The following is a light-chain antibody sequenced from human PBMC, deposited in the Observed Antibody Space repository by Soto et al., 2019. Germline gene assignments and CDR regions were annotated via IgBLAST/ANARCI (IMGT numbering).Light chain of an antibody. CDR2: KAS. J-gene: IGKJ1*01. CDR1: QSINSW. V-gene: IGKV1-5*03. Sequence: DIQMTQSPSTLSASVGDRVTITCRASQSINSWLAWYQQKPGRAPKLLIYKASSLESGVPSRFSGSGSGIEFTLTISSLQPDDFATYYCQQYTSYSTFGQGTKVEIK. CDR3: QQYTSYST.